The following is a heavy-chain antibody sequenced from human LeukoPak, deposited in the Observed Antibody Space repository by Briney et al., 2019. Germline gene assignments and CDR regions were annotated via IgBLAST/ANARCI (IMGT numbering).Heavy chain of an antibody. CDR3: AKAGSIRFDY. Sequence: GGSLRLSCAASGFTFSDYYMGWIRQAAGKGLEWVSYITDNGRKIYYADSVKGRFTISRDNSKNTLYLQMNSLRAEDTAVYYCAKAGSIRFDYWGQGTLVTVSS. CDR2: ITDNGRKI. CDR1: GFTFSDYY. V-gene: IGHV3-11*01. J-gene: IGHJ4*02. D-gene: IGHD1-26*01.